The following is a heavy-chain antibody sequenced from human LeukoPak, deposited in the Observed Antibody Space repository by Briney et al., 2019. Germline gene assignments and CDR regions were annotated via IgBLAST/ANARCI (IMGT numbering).Heavy chain of an antibody. V-gene: IGHV3-48*03. CDR3: ARAGLLFYFGY. CDR1: GFTFSSYE. J-gene: IGHJ4*02. Sequence: PGGSLRLSCAASGFTFSSYEMNWVRQAPGKGLEWVSYISSSGSTIYYADSVKGRFTISRDNARDSLFLQMNSLRVEDTAIYYCARAGLLFYFGYWGQGALVTVSS. CDR2: ISSSGSTI. D-gene: IGHD2/OR15-2a*01.